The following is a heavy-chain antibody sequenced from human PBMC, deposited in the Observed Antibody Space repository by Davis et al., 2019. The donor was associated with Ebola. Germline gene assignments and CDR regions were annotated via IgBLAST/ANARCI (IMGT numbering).Heavy chain of an antibody. CDR2: IYYSGST. D-gene: IGHD2-15*01. CDR3: ARGPYSYYFDY. Sequence: SETLSLTCTVSGGSISSSSYYWGWIRQPPGKGLEWIGNIYYSGSTYYNPSLKSRVTISVDTSKNQFSLKLSSVTAADTAVYYCARGPYSYYFDYWGQGTLVTVSS. J-gene: IGHJ4*02. V-gene: IGHV4-39*07. CDR1: GGSISSSSYY.